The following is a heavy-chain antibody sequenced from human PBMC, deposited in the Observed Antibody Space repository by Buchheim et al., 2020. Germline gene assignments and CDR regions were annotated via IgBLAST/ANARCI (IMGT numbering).Heavy chain of an antibody. J-gene: IGHJ4*02. Sequence: EVQLVESGGGLVQPGMSLRLSCEGSGFTFRNNAMHWVRQAPGKGLEWIAHIDRSGGSPFYAASVQGRFTISRDNAKNSLYLQMYSLRDEDTAVYYCARDLMGYLFDYCGQGTL. CDR1: GFTFRNNA. D-gene: IGHD2-8*01. CDR3: ARDLMGYLFDY. V-gene: IGHV3-48*02. CDR2: IDRSGGSP.